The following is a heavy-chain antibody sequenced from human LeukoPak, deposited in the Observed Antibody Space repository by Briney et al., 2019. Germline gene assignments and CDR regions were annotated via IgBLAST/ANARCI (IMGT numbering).Heavy chain of an antibody. D-gene: IGHD6-19*01. CDR1: GFTFSTFA. Sequence: PGGSLRLSCAASGFTFSTFAMSWVRQAPGKGLEWVAVISYDGSNKYYADSVKGRFTISRDNSKNTLYLQMNSLRAEDTAVYYCARVRVADEYYFDYWGQGTLVTVSS. V-gene: IGHV3-30-3*01. CDR2: ISYDGSNK. CDR3: ARVRVADEYYFDY. J-gene: IGHJ4*02.